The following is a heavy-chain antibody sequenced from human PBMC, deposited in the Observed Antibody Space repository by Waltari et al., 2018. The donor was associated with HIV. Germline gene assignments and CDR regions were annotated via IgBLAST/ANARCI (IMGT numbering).Heavy chain of an antibody. V-gene: IGHV3-23*01. J-gene: IGHJ4*02. Sequence: EVQLLESGGGLVQPGGSLRLSCAASGFTFSSYAMSWVRQAPGKGLEWVSAISGSGGSTYYADSVKGRFTISRDNSKNTLYLQMNSLRAEDTAVYYCAKPMITFGGVIAVYYFDYWGQGTLVTVSS. D-gene: IGHD3-16*02. CDR3: AKPMITFGGVIAVYYFDY. CDR2: ISGSGGST. CDR1: GFTFSSYA.